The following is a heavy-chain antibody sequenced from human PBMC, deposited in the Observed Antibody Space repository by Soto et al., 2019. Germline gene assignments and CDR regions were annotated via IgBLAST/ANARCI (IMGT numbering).Heavy chain of an antibody. CDR3: ARGQRLFDWFDP. J-gene: IGHJ5*02. CDR1: GASMSSYY. Sequence: PSETLSLTCSVSGASMSSYYWTWIRQPAGKGLEWIGRIYSSGGTHYNPSLKSRVTISLDTSKNQFSLRLNSVTAADPAVYYCARGQRLFDWFDPWGQGTLVT. V-gene: IGHV4-4*07. D-gene: IGHD2-2*01. CDR2: IYSSGGT.